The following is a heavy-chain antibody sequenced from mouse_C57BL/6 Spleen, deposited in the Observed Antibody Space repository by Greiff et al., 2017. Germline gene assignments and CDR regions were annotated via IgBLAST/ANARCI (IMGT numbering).Heavy chain of an antibody. D-gene: IGHD1-1*01. J-gene: IGHJ2*01. CDR2: IDPENGDT. CDR3: APLTTILATRGY. Sequence: VQLQQSGAELVRPGASVKLSCTASGFNIKDDYMHWVKQRPEQGLEWIGWIDPENGDTEYASKFQGKATITADTSSNTAYLQLSSLTSEDTAVDSCAPLTTILATRGYWGQGTTLTVSS. V-gene: IGHV14-4*01. CDR1: GFNIKDDY.